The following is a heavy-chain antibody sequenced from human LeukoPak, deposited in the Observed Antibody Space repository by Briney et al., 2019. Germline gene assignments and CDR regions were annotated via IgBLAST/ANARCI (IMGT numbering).Heavy chain of an antibody. D-gene: IGHD5-18*01. J-gene: IGHJ4*02. V-gene: IGHV3-9*01. CDR2: ISWNSGSI. Sequence: GGSLRLSCAASGFTFSSYAMHWVRQPPGKGLEWVSGISWNSGSIGHADSVKGRFTISRDHAKNSLYLQMNSLRAEDTALYYCTKDIFPGARGYSYGTVDYWGQGTLVTVSS. CDR3: TKDIFPGARGYSYGTVDY. CDR1: GFTFSSYA.